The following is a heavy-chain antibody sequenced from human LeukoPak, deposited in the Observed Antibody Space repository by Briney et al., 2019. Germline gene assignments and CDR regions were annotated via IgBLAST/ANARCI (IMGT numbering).Heavy chain of an antibody. CDR1: GDSFGTYG. CDR3: VRDRPHNWFDP. Sequence: ASVKVSCKASGDSFGTYGITWVRQAPGEGLEWMGLIKPDSGNTKYPQKFQGRVTMTRDTSITTAYMELNRLTSDDTAVYYCVRDRPHNWFDPWGQGTLVTVSS. CDR2: IKPDSGNT. J-gene: IGHJ5*02. V-gene: IGHV1-2*02.